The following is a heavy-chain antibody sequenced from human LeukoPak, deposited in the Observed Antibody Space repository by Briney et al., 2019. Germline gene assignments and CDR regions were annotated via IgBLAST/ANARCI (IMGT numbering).Heavy chain of an antibody. CDR3: ASCVYSSSSSDYFDY. J-gene: IGHJ4*02. V-gene: IGHV1-69*01. CDR2: IIPIFGTA. Sequence: SVKVSCKASGGTFSSYAISWVRQAPGRGLEWMGGIIPIFGTANYAQKFQGRVTIAADESTSTAYMELSSLRSEDTAVYYCASCVYSSSSSDYFDYWGQGTLVTVSS. D-gene: IGHD6-6*01. CDR1: GGTFSSYA.